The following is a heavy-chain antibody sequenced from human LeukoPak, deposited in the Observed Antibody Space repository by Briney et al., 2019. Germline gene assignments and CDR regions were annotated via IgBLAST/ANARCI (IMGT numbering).Heavy chain of an antibody. D-gene: IGHD6-13*01. CDR2: IYYSGST. CDR3: ARAPPGIAAAGPDAFDI. V-gene: IGHV4-59*01. CDR1: GGSISSYY. J-gene: IGHJ3*02. Sequence: SSQTLSLTCTVSGGSISSYYWSWIRQPPGKGLEWIGYIYYSGSTNYNPSLKSRVTISVDTSKNQFSLKLSSVTAADTAVYYCARAPPGIAAAGPDAFDIWGQGTMVTVSS.